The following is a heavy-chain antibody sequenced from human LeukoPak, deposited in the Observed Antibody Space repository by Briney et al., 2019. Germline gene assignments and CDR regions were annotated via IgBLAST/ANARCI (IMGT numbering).Heavy chain of an antibody. J-gene: IGHJ4*02. Sequence: GGSLRLSCAASGFTFSSYWMHWVRQAPGKGLVWVSRINSDGSSTSHADSVKGRFTISRDNAKNTLYLQMNSLRAEDMAVYYCARDRGIAVAGTLDYWGQGTLVTVSS. D-gene: IGHD6-19*01. CDR2: INSDGSST. V-gene: IGHV3-74*01. CDR3: ARDRGIAVAGTLDY. CDR1: GFTFSSYW.